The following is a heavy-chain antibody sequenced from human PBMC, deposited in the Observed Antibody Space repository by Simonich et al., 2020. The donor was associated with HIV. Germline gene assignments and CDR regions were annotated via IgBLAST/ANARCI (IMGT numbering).Heavy chain of an antibody. V-gene: IGHV4-38-2*01. CDR2: IYLSGST. CDR1: GYSISSGYY. Sequence: QVQLQESGPGLVKPSETLSLTCAVSGYSISSGYYWGWIRQPPGKGLEWIGSIYLSGSTYYNPALKSRVTISVDTAKNQFSLKLSSMTAADTAVYYCARHMCSVISCSEGYNWFAPWGQGTLVTVSS. D-gene: IGHD2-2*01. CDR3: ARHMCSVISCSEGYNWFAP. J-gene: IGHJ5*02.